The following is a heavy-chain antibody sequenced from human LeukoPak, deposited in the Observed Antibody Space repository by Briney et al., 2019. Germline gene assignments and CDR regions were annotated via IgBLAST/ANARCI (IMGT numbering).Heavy chain of an antibody. J-gene: IGHJ3*02. D-gene: IGHD4-17*01. Sequence: PSETLSLTCTVSGGSISSYYWSWIRQPPGKGLEWIGYIYYSGSTNYNPSLKSRVTISVDTSKNQFSLKPSSVTAADTAMYYCAATVTTVGAFDIWGQGTMVTVSS. CDR2: IYYSGST. CDR1: GGSISSYY. V-gene: IGHV4-59*01. CDR3: AATVTTVGAFDI.